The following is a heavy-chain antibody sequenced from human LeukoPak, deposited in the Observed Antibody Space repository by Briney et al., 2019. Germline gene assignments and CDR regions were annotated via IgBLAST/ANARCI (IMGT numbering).Heavy chain of an antibody. CDR2: IYWDDDK. CDR3: ARSYSYGSGSYYNPLDY. J-gene: IGHJ4*02. Sequence: ESAATLVKPTQTLTLTCTGSGFSRSTRGLGVGWIRQPPGKALEWLELIYWDDDKGYSPSVKCRLTISMDTSKNHAAVTMTNLDPADTATYSCARSYSYGSGSYYNPLDYWGQGTLVTVSS. V-gene: IGHV2-5*02. CDR1: GFSRSTRGLG. D-gene: IGHD3-10*01.